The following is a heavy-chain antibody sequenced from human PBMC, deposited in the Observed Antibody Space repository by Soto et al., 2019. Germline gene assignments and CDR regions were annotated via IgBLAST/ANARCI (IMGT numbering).Heavy chain of an antibody. CDR1: GFTFSTTD. CDR2: ISGSGGDT. Sequence: EFQVLDSGGGLVQPGGSLRLSCAASGFTFSTTDMSWVRQAPGKGLEWVSTISGSGGDTYYTDSVNGRFTISRDNSKNTTYLQMNRLRAVETAIYYCAKNSGWVNTWGQGTLVPVSS. D-gene: IGHD3-10*01. V-gene: IGHV3-23*01. J-gene: IGHJ5*02. CDR3: AKNSGWVNT.